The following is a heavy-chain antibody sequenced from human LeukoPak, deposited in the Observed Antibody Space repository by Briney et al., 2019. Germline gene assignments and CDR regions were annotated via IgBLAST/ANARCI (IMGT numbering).Heavy chain of an antibody. CDR3: ARDPLCSGGSCYPFDY. V-gene: IGHV4-39*07. D-gene: IGHD2-15*01. CDR1: NASISSGNYY. J-gene: IGHJ4*02. CDR2: IYHSGNT. Sequence: PSETLSLTCSVSNASISSGNYYWGWIRQPPGKGLEWIGSIYHSGNTYYNPSLKSRVTISVDTSKNQFSLKLSSVTAADTAVYYCARDPLCSGGSCYPFDYWGQGTLVTVSS.